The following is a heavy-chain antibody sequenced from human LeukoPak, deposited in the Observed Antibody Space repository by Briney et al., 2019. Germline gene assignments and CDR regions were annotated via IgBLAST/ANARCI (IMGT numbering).Heavy chain of an antibody. Sequence: GGSLRLSCAASGFTFSSYSMNWVRQAPGKGLEWVSSISSSSSYIYYADSVKGRFTISRDNAKNSLYLQMNSLRAEDTAVYYCAREGYSYGYNWFDPWGQGTLVTVSS. V-gene: IGHV3-21*01. CDR3: AREGYSYGYNWFDP. J-gene: IGHJ5*02. CDR2: ISSSSSYI. D-gene: IGHD5-18*01. CDR1: GFTFSSYS.